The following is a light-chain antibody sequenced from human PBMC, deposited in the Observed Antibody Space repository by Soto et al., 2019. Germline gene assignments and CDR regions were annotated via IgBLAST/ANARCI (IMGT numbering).Light chain of an antibody. CDR3: QQYDKWPRT. J-gene: IGKJ1*01. Sequence: IVMTQSPSTLSVSPGERATLSCRASHSFSSNLAWYQQKPGQAPRLLIYGASTRATGIPARFSGSGSGTEYTLTISSLQSEDFAVYYCQQYDKWPRTFGQGTKVDIK. CDR2: GAS. V-gene: IGKV3-15*01. CDR1: HSFSSN.